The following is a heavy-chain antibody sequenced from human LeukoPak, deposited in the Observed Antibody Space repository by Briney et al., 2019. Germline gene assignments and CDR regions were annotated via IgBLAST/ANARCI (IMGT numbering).Heavy chain of an antibody. CDR2: IYYSGST. CDR3: ARGIGWYLP. CDR1: GGSISSYY. D-gene: IGHD6-19*01. Sequence: PSETLSLTCTVSGGSISSYYWSWIRHPPGKGLEWTGYIYYSGSTNYNPSLKSRVTMSVDTSKNQFSLKLSSVTAADTAVYYCARGIGWYLPWGQGTLVTVSS. J-gene: IGHJ4*02. V-gene: IGHV4-59*01.